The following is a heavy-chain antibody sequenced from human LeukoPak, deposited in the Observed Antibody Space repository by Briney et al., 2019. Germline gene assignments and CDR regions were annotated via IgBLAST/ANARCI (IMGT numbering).Heavy chain of an antibody. D-gene: IGHD3-22*01. CDR2: IYYSGDT. CDR3: ARVLHYYDNSGYFYFFDY. V-gene: IGHV4-31*03. Sequence: SQTLSLTCSVSGASISTSGHCWSWIRQHPGKGLDWIGCIYYSGDTHYNASLRSRVSISVDTSQSQFSLKLSSVTAADTAVYYCARVLHYYDNSGYFYFFDYWGQGTPVTVSS. CDR1: GASISTSGHC. J-gene: IGHJ4*02.